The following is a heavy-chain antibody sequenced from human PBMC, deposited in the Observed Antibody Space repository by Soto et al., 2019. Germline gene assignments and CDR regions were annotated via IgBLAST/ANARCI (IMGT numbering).Heavy chain of an antibody. J-gene: IGHJ2*01. CDR2: IYRSGTT. CDR1: GGSISSTNW. CDR3: ARDDSGDDFDL. Sequence: QVQLQESGPGLVEPSGTLSLTCVVSGGSISSTNWWSWVRQPPGKGLEWIGEIYRSGTTNYNPSLQSRVTISVDKSKNHFSLKLSSVTAADTAVYYCARDDSGDDFDLWGRGTLVTVSS. D-gene: IGHD4-17*01. V-gene: IGHV4-4*02.